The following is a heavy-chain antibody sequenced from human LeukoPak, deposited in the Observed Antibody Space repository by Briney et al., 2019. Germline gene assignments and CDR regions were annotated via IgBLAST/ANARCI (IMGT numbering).Heavy chain of an antibody. CDR3: AKVRFGVTARYHFDF. CDR2: IRHDGSNK. V-gene: IGHV3-30*02. CDR1: GFIFSNYG. D-gene: IGHD3-10*01. J-gene: IGHJ4*02. Sequence: GGSLRLSCTTSGFIFSNYGMHWVRRAPGKGLEWVAFIRHDGSNKYYADSVKGRCTISRDNSKKTVYLQMNSLRAEDTAVYYCAKVRFGVTARYHFDFWGQGTLVTVSS.